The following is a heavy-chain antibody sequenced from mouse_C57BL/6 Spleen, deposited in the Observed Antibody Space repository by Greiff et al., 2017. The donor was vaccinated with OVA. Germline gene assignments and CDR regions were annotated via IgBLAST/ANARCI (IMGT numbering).Heavy chain of an antibody. D-gene: IGHD2-12*01. J-gene: IGHJ1*03. CDR1: GFTFSSYG. CDR3: ARDEIRRGDWYFDV. Sequence: VQLQQSGGDLVKPGGSLKLSCAASGFTFSSYGMSWVRQTPDKRLEWVATISSGGSYTYYPDSVKGRFTISRDNAKNTLYLQMSSLKSEDTAMYYCARDEIRRGDWYFDVWGTGTTVTVSS. CDR2: ISSGGSYT. V-gene: IGHV5-6*01.